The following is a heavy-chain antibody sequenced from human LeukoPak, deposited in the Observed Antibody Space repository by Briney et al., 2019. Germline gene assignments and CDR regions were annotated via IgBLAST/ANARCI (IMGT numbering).Heavy chain of an antibody. V-gene: IGHV3-7*01. D-gene: IGHD1-14*01. CDR2: IKQSGGEK. J-gene: IGHJ4*02. CDR1: GFSFSNYC. CDR3: AREDQYNTFDY. Sequence: GGSLRLSCAASGFSFSNYCMSWVRHSPGKGLEWVANIKQSGGEKYYVDSVKGRFTISRDNAKNSLYLQMNSLRVADTAVYFCAREDQYNTFDYWGQGTLVTVSS.